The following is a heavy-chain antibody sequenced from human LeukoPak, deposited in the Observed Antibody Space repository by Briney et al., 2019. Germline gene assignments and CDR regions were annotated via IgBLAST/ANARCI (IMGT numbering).Heavy chain of an antibody. CDR1: GYTFTSYD. V-gene: IGHV1-8*01. D-gene: IGHD3-10*01. Sequence: ASVKVSRKASGYTFTSYDINWVRQATGQGLEWMGWMNPNSGNTGYAQKFQGRVTMTRNTSISTAYMELSSLRSEDTAVYYCAGHYYGSGSFQPYYGMDVWGQGTTVTVSS. CDR3: AGHYYGSGSFQPYYGMDV. J-gene: IGHJ6*02. CDR2: MNPNSGNT.